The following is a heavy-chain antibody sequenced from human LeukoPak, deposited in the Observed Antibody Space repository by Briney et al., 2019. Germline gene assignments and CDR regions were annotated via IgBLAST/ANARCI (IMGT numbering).Heavy chain of an antibody. V-gene: IGHV1-18*01. D-gene: IGHD3-3*01. J-gene: IGHJ4*02. Sequence: ASVKVSCKASGYTFTSYGISWVRQAPGQGLEWMGWISAYNGNTNYAQKLQGRVTMTTDTSTSTAYMELRSLRSDDTAVYYCARDNDFWSGYYQTQYYFDYWGQGTLVTVSS. CDR2: ISAYNGNT. CDR3: ARDNDFWSGYYQTQYYFDY. CDR1: GYTFTSYG.